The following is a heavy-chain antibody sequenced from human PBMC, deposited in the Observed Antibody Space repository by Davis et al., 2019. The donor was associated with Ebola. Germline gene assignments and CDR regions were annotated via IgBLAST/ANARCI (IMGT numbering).Heavy chain of an antibody. CDR3: ARDYGARWFGESNPPDY. D-gene: IGHD3-10*01. CDR1: GYTFTSYA. V-gene: IGHV1-3*01. Sequence: ASLKVSCKASGYTFTSYAMHWVRQAPGQRLEWMGWINAGNGNTKYSQKFQGRVTITRDTSASTAYMELSSLRSEDTAVYYCARDYGARWFGESNPPDYWGQGTLVTVSS. CDR2: INAGNGNT. J-gene: IGHJ4*02.